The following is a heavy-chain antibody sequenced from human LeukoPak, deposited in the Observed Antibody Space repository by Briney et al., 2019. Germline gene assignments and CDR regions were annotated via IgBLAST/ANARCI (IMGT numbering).Heavy chain of an antibody. D-gene: IGHD3-3*01. CDR1: GFTFSSYW. J-gene: IGHJ4*02. Sequence: PGGSLRLSCAASGFTFSSYWMSWVRQAPGKGLEWVANIKQDGSEKYYVDSVKGRFTISRDNAKNSLYLQMNSLRAEDTAVYYCARDRNIDFWSGYYTNYCDYWGQGTLVTVSS. CDR3: ARDRNIDFWSGYYTNYCDY. V-gene: IGHV3-7*01. CDR2: IKQDGSEK.